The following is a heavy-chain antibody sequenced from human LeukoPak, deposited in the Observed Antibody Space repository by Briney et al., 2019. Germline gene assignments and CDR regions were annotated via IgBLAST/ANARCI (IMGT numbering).Heavy chain of an antibody. V-gene: IGHV4-4*07. CDR1: GGSIRSYS. J-gene: IGHJ6*02. CDR3: YRIPSKSDVMDV. CDR2: IHSSGTT. D-gene: IGHD2-21*01. Sequence: SETLSLTCSVSGGSIRSYSWSWIRQPAGKGLEWIGRIHSSGTTYYNPSLKSRVTMSVESSKDQLSLKLTSVTAADTAVYYCYRIPSKSDVMDVWGQGTTVTVSS.